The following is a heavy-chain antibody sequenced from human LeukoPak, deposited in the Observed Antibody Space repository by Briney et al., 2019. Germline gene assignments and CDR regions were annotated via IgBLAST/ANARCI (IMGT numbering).Heavy chain of an antibody. D-gene: IGHD2-2*01. CDR3: ARTYCSSTSCHHAFDI. CDR1: GYTSTSYG. J-gene: IGHJ3*02. Sequence: ASVKVSCKASGYTSTSYGISWVRQAPGQGLEWMGWISAYNGNTNYAQKLQGRVTMTTDTSTSTAYMELRSLRSDDTAVYYCARTYCSSTSCHHAFDIWGQGTMVTVSS. V-gene: IGHV1-18*01. CDR2: ISAYNGNT.